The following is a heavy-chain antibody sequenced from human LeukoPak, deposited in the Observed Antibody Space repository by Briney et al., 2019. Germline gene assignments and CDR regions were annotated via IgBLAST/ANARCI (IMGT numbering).Heavy chain of an antibody. D-gene: IGHD2-15*01. V-gene: IGHV4-61*02. J-gene: IGHJ4*02. Sequence: SETLSLTCTVSGGSISSGSYYWSWIRQPAGKGLEWIGRIYTSGSTNHNPSLKSRVTISVDTSKNQFSLKLSSVTAADTAVYYCAKSGLNRFDYWGQGTLVTVSS. CDR1: GGSISSGSYY. CDR2: IYTSGST. CDR3: AKSGLNRFDY.